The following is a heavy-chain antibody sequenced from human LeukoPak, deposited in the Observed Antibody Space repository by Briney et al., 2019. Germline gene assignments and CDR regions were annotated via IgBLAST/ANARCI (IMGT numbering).Heavy chain of an antibody. Sequence: GGSLRLSCAASGFTFSIYSMNWVRQAPGKGLEWDSYISSSSRAIYYADSVKGRFTISRDNAKSSLYLQMNSLRDEDTAVYYCARKLELSYYGMDVWGQGTTVIVSS. V-gene: IGHV3-48*02. CDR2: ISSSSRAI. CDR1: GFTFSIYS. D-gene: IGHD1-7*01. CDR3: ARKLELSYYGMDV. J-gene: IGHJ6*02.